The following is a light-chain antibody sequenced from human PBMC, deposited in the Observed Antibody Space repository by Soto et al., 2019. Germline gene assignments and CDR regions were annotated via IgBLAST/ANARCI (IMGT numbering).Light chain of an antibody. V-gene: IGKV1-5*01. CDR2: DVS. J-gene: IGKJ2*01. CDR3: QQYNSYSYT. CDR1: QSISNW. Sequence: DIQMTQSPSTLSASVGDRVTITCRASQSISNWLAWYQQKPGKAPKLLIYDVSSLESGVPSRFSGRGSGTEFTLTISSLQPDDFATYYCQQYNSYSYTLGQGTKLEIK.